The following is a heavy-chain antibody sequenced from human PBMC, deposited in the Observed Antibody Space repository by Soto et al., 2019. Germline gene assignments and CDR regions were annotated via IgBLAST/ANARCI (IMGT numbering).Heavy chain of an antibody. J-gene: IGHJ6*02. V-gene: IGHV1-3*01. Sequence: ASVKGSCKASGYTFTSYAMHWGRQAPGQRLEWMGWINAGNGNTKYSQKFQGRVTITRDTSASTAYMELSSLRSEDTAVYYCATSRGGSGWSFYYYYGMDVWGQGTTVTVSS. CDR1: GYTFTSYA. CDR3: ATSRGGSGWSFYYYYGMDV. D-gene: IGHD6-19*01. CDR2: INAGNGNT.